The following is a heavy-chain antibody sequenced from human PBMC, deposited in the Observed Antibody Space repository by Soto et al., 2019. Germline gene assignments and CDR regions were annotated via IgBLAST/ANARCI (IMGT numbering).Heavy chain of an antibody. D-gene: IGHD3-22*01. CDR3: ARASFTYHYDGSAYISRFDP. CDR1: GGSMSSYY. V-gene: IGHV4-59*01. CDR2: VYYSGTA. Sequence: PSETLSLTCSVSGGSMSSYYWSWIRQPPGGGLEWIGYVYYSGTADYNPSLKGRLTMSVDTSKNQFSLQLTSLTAADTAVYFCARASFTYHYDGSAYISRFDPWGQGILVTVSS. J-gene: IGHJ5*02.